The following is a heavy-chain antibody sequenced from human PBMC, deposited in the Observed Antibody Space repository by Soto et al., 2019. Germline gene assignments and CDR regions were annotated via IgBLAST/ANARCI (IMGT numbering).Heavy chain of an antibody. Sequence: EAQLVESGGDLVQPGGSLRLSCAASGFMFSDSRMNWVRQAPGKGLEWVANIKPDGSETAYVDSVKGRFTISRDNAKKFLYLQMNSLRFDDTAVYYCASGIDPWGQGTLVTVSS. V-gene: IGHV3-7*05. CDR3: ASGIDP. J-gene: IGHJ5*02. CDR1: GFMFSDSR. CDR2: IKPDGSET.